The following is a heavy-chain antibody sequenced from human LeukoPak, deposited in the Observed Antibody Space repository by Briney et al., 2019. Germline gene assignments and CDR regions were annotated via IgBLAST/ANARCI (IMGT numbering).Heavy chain of an antibody. D-gene: IGHD6-19*01. J-gene: IGHJ4*02. CDR2: ISHDGTNK. Sequence: GRSLRLSCAASGFIFRSFGMHWVRQAPGKGLEWVAAISHDGTNKQYADSVKGRFTISRDNSNNTLYLLLNSLRSEDTALYYCAKDEGSSGYYTLDYWGQGTLVTVSS. CDR3: AKDEGSSGYYTLDY. V-gene: IGHV3-30*18. CDR1: GFIFRSFG.